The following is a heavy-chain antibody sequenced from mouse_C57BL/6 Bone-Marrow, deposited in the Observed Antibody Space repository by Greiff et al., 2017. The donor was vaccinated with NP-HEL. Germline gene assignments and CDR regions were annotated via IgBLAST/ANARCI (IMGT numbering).Heavy chain of an antibody. CDR1: GFTFSNYW. Sequence: EVKLQESGGGLVQPGGSMKLSCVASGFTFSNYWMNWVRQSPEKGLAWVAQIRLKSDNYATHYAESVKGRFTISSDDSKSSVYLQMNNLRAEDTGIYYCTAPYFDYWGQGTTLTVSS. J-gene: IGHJ2*01. CDR2: IRLKSDNYAT. V-gene: IGHV6-3*01. CDR3: TAPYFDY.